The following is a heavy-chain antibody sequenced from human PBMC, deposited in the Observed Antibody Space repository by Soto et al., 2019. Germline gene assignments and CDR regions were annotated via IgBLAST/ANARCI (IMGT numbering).Heavy chain of an antibody. CDR3: AGGNADDYGDSVDGDY. V-gene: IGHV1-69*12. D-gene: IGHD4-17*01. CDR2: IIPIFGTA. Sequence: QVQLVQSGAEVKKPGSSVKVSCKASGGTFSSYAISWVRQAPGQGLEWMGGIIPIFGTANYAQKFQSRVTITADESTSTAYMELSSLRSEDTAVYYCAGGNADDYGDSVDGDYWGQGTLVTVSS. CDR1: GGTFSSYA. J-gene: IGHJ4*02.